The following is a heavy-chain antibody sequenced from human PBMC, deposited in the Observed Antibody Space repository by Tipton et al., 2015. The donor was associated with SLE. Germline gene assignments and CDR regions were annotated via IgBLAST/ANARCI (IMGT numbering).Heavy chain of an antibody. CDR1: GYIFTSYA. Sequence: QVQLVQSGAEVKKPGASVKVSCEASGYIFTSYAMHWVRQAPGQRLEWMGWINVGNGDTRYSQKFQGRFTITRDTSASTVYMDLSSLRSEDTAVYFCAREEAGIPDYWGQGTLVSVSS. V-gene: IGHV1-3*01. CDR2: INVGNGDT. CDR3: AREEAGIPDY. J-gene: IGHJ4*02. D-gene: IGHD2-21*01.